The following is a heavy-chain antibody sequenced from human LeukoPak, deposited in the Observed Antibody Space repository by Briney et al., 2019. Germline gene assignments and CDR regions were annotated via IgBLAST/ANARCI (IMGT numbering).Heavy chain of an antibody. CDR1: GFTLSNAW. CDR2: IKSKTDGGTT. V-gene: IGHV3-15*01. Sequence: PGGSLRLSCAASGFTLSNAWMSWVRQAPGKGLEWVGRIKSKTDGGTTDYAAPVKGRFTISRDDSKNTLYLQMNSLKTEDTAVYYCTTVFSAAAGTDAFDIWGQGTMVTVSS. CDR3: TTVFSAAAGTDAFDI. D-gene: IGHD6-13*01. J-gene: IGHJ3*02.